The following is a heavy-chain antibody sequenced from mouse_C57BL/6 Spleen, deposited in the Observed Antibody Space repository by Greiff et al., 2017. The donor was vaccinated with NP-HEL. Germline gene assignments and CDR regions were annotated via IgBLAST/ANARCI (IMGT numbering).Heavy chain of an antibody. CDR3: ARWGPYDYEAY. J-gene: IGHJ3*01. Sequence: VQLQQSGPELVKPGASVKIPCKASGYTFTDYNMDWVKQSHGKSLEWIGDINPNNGGTIYNQKFKGKATLTVDKSSSTAYMELRSLTSEDTAVYYCARWGPYDYEAYWGQGTLVTVSA. D-gene: IGHD2-4*01. CDR1: GYTFTDYN. CDR2: INPNNGGT. V-gene: IGHV1-18*01.